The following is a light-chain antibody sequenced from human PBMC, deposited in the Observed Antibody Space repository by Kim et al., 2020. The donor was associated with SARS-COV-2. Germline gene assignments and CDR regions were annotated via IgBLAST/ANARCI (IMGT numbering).Light chain of an antibody. CDR3: QQFDNLSIT. Sequence: DIQMTQSPSSLTASVGDRVTITCQASRDISNNLNWYQQKPGKAPKVLIYDASNVQTGVPSRFSGSGSGTDFTFTITSLQPEDVATYYCQQFDNLSITFGGGTKVDIK. CDR2: DAS. CDR1: RDISNN. J-gene: IGKJ4*01. V-gene: IGKV1-33*01.